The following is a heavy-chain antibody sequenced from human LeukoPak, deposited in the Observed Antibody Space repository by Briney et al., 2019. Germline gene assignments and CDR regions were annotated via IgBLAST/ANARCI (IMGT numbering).Heavy chain of an antibody. CDR3: ARGKYSSSWFPVYY. CDR1: GFTFGSYA. V-gene: IGHV3-30-3*01. J-gene: IGHJ4*02. Sequence: PGRSLRLSCAASGFTFGSYAMHWVRQAPGTGLEWVAVISYDGSNTYYADSVKGRFTISRDNSKNTLYLQMNSLRPEDTAVYYCARGKYSSSWFPVYYWGQGTLVTVSS. D-gene: IGHD6-13*01. CDR2: ISYDGSNT.